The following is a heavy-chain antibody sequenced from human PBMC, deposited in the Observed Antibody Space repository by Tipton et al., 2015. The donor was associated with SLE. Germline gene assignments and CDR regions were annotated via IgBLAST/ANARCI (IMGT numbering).Heavy chain of an antibody. V-gene: IGHV3-74*01. D-gene: IGHD3-10*01. Sequence: GSLRLSCVAPGFTLSVYSMNWVRQAPGKGLEWVSQISVDGSGTTYADSVKGRFTLSRDNANNAVYLQMNSLGAEDTAVYYCVRGGFGSGLDCWGQGTLVTVSP. CDR1: GFTLSVYS. J-gene: IGHJ4*02. CDR2: ISVDGSGT. CDR3: VRGGFGSGLDC.